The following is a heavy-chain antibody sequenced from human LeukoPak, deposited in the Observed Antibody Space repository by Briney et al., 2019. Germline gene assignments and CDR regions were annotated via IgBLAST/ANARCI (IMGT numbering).Heavy chain of an antibody. V-gene: IGHV3-7*01. D-gene: IGHD6-19*01. CDR1: EFTFSSYW. CDR2: IKQDGSEK. CDR3: AREFSSSGWA. J-gene: IGHJ5*02. Sequence: GGSLRLSCAASEFTFSSYWMGWVRQAPGKGLEWVANIKQDGSEKYYVDSVKGRFTISRDNAKNSLYLQMNSLRAEDTAVYYCAREFSSSGWAWGQGTLVTVSS.